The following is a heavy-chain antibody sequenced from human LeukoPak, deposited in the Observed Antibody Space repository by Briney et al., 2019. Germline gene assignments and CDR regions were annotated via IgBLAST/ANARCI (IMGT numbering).Heavy chain of an antibody. Sequence: PSETLSLTCTVSGGSISSYYWSWIRQPPGKGLEWIGYIYYSGTTNYNPSLKSRVTISVDTSKNQFSLKLSSVTAADTAVYYCARENVRQFDYWGQGTPVTVSS. CDR2: IYYSGTT. J-gene: IGHJ4*02. CDR1: GGSISSYY. CDR3: ARENVRQFDY. V-gene: IGHV4-59*01. D-gene: IGHD1-1*01.